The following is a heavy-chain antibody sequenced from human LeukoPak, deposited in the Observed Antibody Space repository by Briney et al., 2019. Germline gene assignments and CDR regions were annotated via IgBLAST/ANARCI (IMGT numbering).Heavy chain of an antibody. J-gene: IGHJ4*02. D-gene: IGHD2-21*02. CDR3: VKDGLAFCGGDCCSYFDY. Sequence: GGSLRLSCSASGFTSSVYAIHWVRQAPGKGLEYVSTISSNGGSTYYADSVKGRFTISRDNSKNTVSLQMSSLRAEDTALYYCVKDGLAFCGGDCCSYFDYWGQGTLVTVSS. V-gene: IGHV3-64D*06. CDR1: GFTSSVYA. CDR2: ISSNGGST.